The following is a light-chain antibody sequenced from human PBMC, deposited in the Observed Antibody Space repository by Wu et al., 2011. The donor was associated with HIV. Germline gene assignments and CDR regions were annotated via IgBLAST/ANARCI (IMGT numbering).Light chain of an antibody. J-gene: IGKJ2*01. Sequence: EMVLTQSPGTLSLSPGERATFSCRVSESIHSSSLAWYQQKPGQAPSLLIYDASNRAAGIPDRISGSGSGADFTLTISGLEPEDSAVYYCQQYATSPHTFGQGDQAGDQT. CDR2: DAS. CDR1: ESIHSSS. CDR3: QQYATSPHT. V-gene: IGKV3-20*01.